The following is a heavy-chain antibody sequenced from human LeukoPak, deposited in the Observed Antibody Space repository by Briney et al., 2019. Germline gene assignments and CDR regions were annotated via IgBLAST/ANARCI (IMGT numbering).Heavy chain of an antibody. Sequence: SVKVSCKASGGTFSSYAISWVRQAPGQGLEWMGGIIPVFGTANYAQKFQGRVTITTDESTSTAYMELSSLRSEDTAVYYCARDTEIVTGAFDIWGQGTMVTVSS. CDR2: IIPVFGTA. CDR3: ARDTEIVTGAFDI. V-gene: IGHV1-69*05. J-gene: IGHJ3*02. D-gene: IGHD3-22*01. CDR1: GGTFSSYA.